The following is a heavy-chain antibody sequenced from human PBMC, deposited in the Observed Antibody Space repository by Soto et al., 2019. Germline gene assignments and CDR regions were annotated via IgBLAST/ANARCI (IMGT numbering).Heavy chain of an antibody. CDR1: GGSISSYY. CDR3: ARAQTYYDILTGYGGPYYYYYGMDV. V-gene: IGHV4-59*01. D-gene: IGHD3-9*01. Sequence: PSETLSLTCTVSGGSISSYYWSWIRQPPGKGLEWIGYIYYSGSTNYNPSLKSRVTISVDTSKNQFSLKLSSVTAADTAVYYCARAQTYYDILTGYGGPYYYYYGMDVWGRGTTVTVSS. CDR2: IYYSGST. J-gene: IGHJ6*02.